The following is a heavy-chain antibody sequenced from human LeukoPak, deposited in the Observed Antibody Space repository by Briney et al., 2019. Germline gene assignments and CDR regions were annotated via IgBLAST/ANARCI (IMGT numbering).Heavy chain of an antibody. Sequence: GGSLRLSCAASNFIFGNYTMNWVRQAPGKGLEWVSSISGGSRSLCHANPLEGQLTTSRDNTTNPVFLQMNSLRAEDTGVYYCVRERSVKARQEGGHRYYYYMDVWANGPTVTVSS. J-gene: IGHJ6*03. CDR2: ISGGSRSL. D-gene: IGHD3-3*01. CDR1: NFIFGNYT. CDR3: VRERSVKARQEGGHRYYYYMDV. V-gene: IGHV3-21*04.